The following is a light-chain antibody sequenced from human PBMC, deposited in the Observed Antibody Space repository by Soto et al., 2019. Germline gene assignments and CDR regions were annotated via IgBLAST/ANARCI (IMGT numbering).Light chain of an antibody. J-gene: IGKJ5*01. V-gene: IGKV1-5*01. CDR1: QNIDNK. Sequence: MTQSPATLSVSPGERATLSCRASQNIDNKLVWYQQKPGKAPKLLIYDASSLESGVPSRFSGSGSGTEFTLTISSLQPDDFATDYCQQYNSYSPITFGQGTRLEIK. CDR3: QQYNSYSPIT. CDR2: DAS.